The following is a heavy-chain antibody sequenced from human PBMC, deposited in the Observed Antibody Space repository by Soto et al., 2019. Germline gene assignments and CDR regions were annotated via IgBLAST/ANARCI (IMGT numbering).Heavy chain of an antibody. D-gene: IGHD3-10*01. V-gene: IGHV3-30*03. J-gene: IGHJ4*02. CDR2: ISYDGSNK. CDR3: APWFGAFDY. CDR1: GFTFSSYG. Sequence: QVQLVESGGGVVQPGRSLRLSCAASGFTFSSYGMHWVRQAPGKGLEWVAVISYDGSNKYYADSVKGRFTISRDNYKNTLYLQMNSLRAEDTAVYYCAPWFGAFDYWGQGTLVTVSS.